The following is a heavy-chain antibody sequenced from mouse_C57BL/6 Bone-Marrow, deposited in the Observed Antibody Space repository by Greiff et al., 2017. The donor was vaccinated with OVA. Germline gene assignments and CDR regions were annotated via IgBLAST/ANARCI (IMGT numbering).Heavy chain of an antibody. J-gene: IGHJ1*03. V-gene: IGHV1-69*01. CDR2: IDPSDSYT. CDR3: ARRASYGSSHYWYFDV. CDR1: GYTFTSYW. Sequence: QVQLQQPGAELVMPGASVKLSCKASGYTFTSYWMHWVKQRPGQGLEWIGEIDPSDSYTNYNQKFKGKSTLTVDKSSSTAYMQLSSLTSEDSAVYYCARRASYGSSHYWYFDVWGTGTTVTVSS. D-gene: IGHD1-1*01.